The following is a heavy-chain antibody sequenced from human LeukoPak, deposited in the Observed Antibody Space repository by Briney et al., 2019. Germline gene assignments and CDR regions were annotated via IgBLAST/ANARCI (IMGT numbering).Heavy chain of an antibody. V-gene: IGHV1-2*02. D-gene: IGHD2-15*01. CDR1: GYTFTGYY. Sequence: GASVKVSCKASGYTFTGYYMHWVRQAPGQGLEWMGWINPNSGGTNYAQKFQGGVTMTRDTSISTAYMELSGLRSDDTPVYYCARSRVATSNDAFDIWGQGTMVTVSS. CDR2: INPNSGGT. J-gene: IGHJ3*02. CDR3: ARSRVATSNDAFDI.